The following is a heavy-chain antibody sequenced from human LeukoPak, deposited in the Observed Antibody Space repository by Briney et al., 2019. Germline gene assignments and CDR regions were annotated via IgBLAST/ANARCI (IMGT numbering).Heavy chain of an antibody. Sequence: PGGSLRLSCAASGFTLSSHWMNWVRQAPGKGLEWVADIKQDGSEKYYVGSVKGRFTISRDNAKSSMYLQMNSLRAEDTAVYYCARWEIRGSAHQLDYWGRGTLVTVSS. J-gene: IGHJ4*02. V-gene: IGHV3-7*01. D-gene: IGHD1-26*01. CDR1: GFTLSSHW. CDR2: IKQDGSEK. CDR3: ARWEIRGSAHQLDY.